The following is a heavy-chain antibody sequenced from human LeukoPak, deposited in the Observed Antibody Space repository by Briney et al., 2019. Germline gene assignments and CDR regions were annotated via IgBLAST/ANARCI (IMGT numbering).Heavy chain of an antibody. V-gene: IGHV3-21*01. CDR3: ARDRYNWNYRFDY. J-gene: IGHJ4*02. CDR2: ISSSSSYI. D-gene: IGHD1-7*01. Sequence: GGSLRLPCAASGFTFSSYSMNWVRQAPGKGLEWVSSISSSSSYIYYADSVKGRFTISRDNAKNSLYLQMNSLRAEDTAVYYCARDRYNWNYRFDYWGQGTLVTVSS. CDR1: GFTFSSYS.